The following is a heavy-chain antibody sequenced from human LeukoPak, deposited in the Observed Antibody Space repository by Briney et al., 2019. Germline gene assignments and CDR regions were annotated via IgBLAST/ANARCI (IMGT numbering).Heavy chain of an antibody. CDR2: IYHSGST. CDR3: ARSPEIYDSSGYYLDY. D-gene: IGHD3-22*01. J-gene: IGHJ4*02. Sequence: SETLSLTCAVYGGSFSGYYWSWIRQPPGKGLEWIGEIYHSGSTNYNPSLKSRVTISVDKSKNQFSLKLSSVTAADTAVYYCARSPEIYDSSGYYLDYWGQGTLVTVSS. V-gene: IGHV4-34*01. CDR1: GGSFSGYY.